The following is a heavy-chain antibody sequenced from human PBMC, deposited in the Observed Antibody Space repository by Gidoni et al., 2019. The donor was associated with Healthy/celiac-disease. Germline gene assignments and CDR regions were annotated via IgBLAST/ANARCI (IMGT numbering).Heavy chain of an antibody. CDR3: ARRMSGYNLYYYGMDV. J-gene: IGHJ6*02. Sequence: EVQLVESGGGLVQPGGSLGLSCAASGFTFSSYSMNWVRQAPGKGLEWVSYISSSSSTIYYADSVKGRFTISRDNAKNSLYLQMNSLRDEDTAVYYCARRMSGYNLYYYGMDVWGQGTTVTVSS. V-gene: IGHV3-48*02. D-gene: IGHD3-3*01. CDR1: GFTFSSYS. CDR2: ISSSSSTI.